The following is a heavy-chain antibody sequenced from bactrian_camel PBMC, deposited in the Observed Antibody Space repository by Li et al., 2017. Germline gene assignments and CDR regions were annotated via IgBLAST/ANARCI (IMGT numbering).Heavy chain of an antibody. CDR3: AVDLRISGGCSAHTPPVLGN. V-gene: IGHV3S9*01. J-gene: IGHJ4*01. D-gene: IGHD7*01. Sequence: HVQLVESGGGTVQPGGSLKLSCVASGFAFSTSAMHWVRQAPGKGLEWVSTIFPGSTTNIADSVKGRFIISRDNAKNTLYLAMDDLKPEDTAMYYCAVDLRISGGCSAHTPPVLGNRGQGTQVTVS. CDR1: GFAFSTSA. CDR2: IFPGSTT.